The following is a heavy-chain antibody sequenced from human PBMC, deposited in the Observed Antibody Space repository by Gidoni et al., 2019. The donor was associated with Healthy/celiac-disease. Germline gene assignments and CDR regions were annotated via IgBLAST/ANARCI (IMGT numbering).Heavy chain of an antibody. CDR1: GFPSRRYA. J-gene: IGHJ5*02. CDR3: AKGLAITMVRGAVGWFDP. D-gene: IGHD3-10*01. Sequence: QVQLVESGGGVVQPGRSLRLPCAAPGFPSRRYASHWVRQAPGKGLGWVAVISYDGSNKYYADSVKGRFTISRDNSKNTLYLQMNSLRAEDTAVYYCAKGLAITMVRGAVGWFDPWGQGTLVTVSS. V-gene: IGHV3-30*18. CDR2: ISYDGSNK.